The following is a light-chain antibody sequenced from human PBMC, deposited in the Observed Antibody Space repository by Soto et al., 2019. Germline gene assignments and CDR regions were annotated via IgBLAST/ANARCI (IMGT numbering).Light chain of an antibody. CDR1: SSDFGSYNH. Sequence: QSALTQPASVSGSPGQSITISCSGTSSDFGSYNHVAWYQQFPGKSPKLMIYAVSDRPSGVSDRFSGSKSGITASLTISGLQTEDEADYYCISYTDRQSYLFGTGTKVTVL. CDR3: ISYTDRQSYL. V-gene: IGLV2-14*03. CDR2: AVS. J-gene: IGLJ1*01.